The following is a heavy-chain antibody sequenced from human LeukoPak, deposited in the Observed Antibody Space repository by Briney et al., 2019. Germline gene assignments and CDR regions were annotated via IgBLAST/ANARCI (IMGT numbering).Heavy chain of an antibody. V-gene: IGHV4-59*12. D-gene: IGHD3-16*01. J-gene: IGHJ6*02. Sequence: SETLSLTCTVSGGSISSYYWSWIRQPPGKGLECIGYIFYSGSTNYNPSFKSRVSISVDTSKSQFSLKLSSVTAADTAVYYCASVPPDDGYYYYGMDVWGQGTTVTVSS. CDR2: IFYSGST. CDR1: GGSISSYY. CDR3: ASVPPDDGYYYYGMDV.